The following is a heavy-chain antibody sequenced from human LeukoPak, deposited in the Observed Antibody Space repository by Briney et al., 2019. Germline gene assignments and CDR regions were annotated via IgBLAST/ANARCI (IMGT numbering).Heavy chain of an antibody. J-gene: IGHJ6*02. D-gene: IGHD2-15*01. CDR2: ISSSSSTI. V-gene: IGHV3-48*04. CDR3: ARDGVDIVVVVAATVDGMDV. Sequence: PGGSLRLSCAASGFTFSSYSMNWVRQAPGKGLEWVSYISSSSSTIYYADSVKGRFTISRDNAKNSLYLQMNSLRAEDTAVYYCARDGVDIVVVVAATVDGMDVWGQGTTVTVSS. CDR1: GFTFSSYS.